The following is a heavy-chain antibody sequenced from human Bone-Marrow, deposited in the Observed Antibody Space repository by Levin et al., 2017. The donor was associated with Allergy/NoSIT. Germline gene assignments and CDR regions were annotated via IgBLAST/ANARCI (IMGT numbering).Heavy chain of an antibody. J-gene: IGHJ4*02. CDR1: GFTFNIYG. D-gene: IGHD3-10*01. V-gene: IGHV3-30*03. CDR2: ISQDGNND. CDR3: ASDPAWFYYGSQTEWGTYFDS. Sequence: GGSLRLSCAASGFTFNIYGMHWVRQAPGKGLEWVAVISQDGNNDYYKDSVKGRFSISRDNSKNKVYLQMNSLRPEDTAIYYCASDPAWFYYGSQTEWGTYFDSWGQGTLVTVSS.